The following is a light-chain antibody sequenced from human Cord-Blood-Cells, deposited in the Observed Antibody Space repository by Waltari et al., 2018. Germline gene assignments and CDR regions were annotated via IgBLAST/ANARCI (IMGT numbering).Light chain of an antibody. Sequence: QSALTQPASVSGYLGQSIPISCTGTRSCGGGYNYVSWYQLDPGKAPKLMIYDVSNRPSGVSNRFSGSKSGNTASRTISGLQAEDEADYYCSSYTSSSTLVFETGTKVTVL. J-gene: IGLJ1*01. CDR2: DVS. CDR3: SSYTSSSTLV. CDR1: RSCGGGYNY. V-gene: IGLV2-14*01.